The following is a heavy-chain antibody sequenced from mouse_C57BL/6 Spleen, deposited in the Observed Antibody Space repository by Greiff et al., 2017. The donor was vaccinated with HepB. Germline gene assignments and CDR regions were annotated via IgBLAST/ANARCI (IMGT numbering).Heavy chain of an antibody. CDR3: ARRMITEYFDV. J-gene: IGHJ1*03. V-gene: IGHV1-69*01. CDR2: IDPSDSYT. Sequence: QVQLKQPGAELVMPGASVKLSCKASGYTFTSYWMHWVKQRPGQGLEWIGEIDPSDSYTNYNQKFKGKSTLTVDKSSSTAYMQLSSLTSEDSAVYYCARRMITEYFDVWGTGTTVTVSS. CDR1: GYTFTSYW. D-gene: IGHD2-4*01.